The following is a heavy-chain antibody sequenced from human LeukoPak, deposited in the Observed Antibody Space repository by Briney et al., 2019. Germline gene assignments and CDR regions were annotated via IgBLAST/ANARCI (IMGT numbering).Heavy chain of an antibody. D-gene: IGHD1-26*01. V-gene: IGHV4-4*07. CDR1: DGSISSYF. Sequence: SETLSLTCTVSDGSISSYFWSWVRQPAGKGLEWIGRIYTSGATNYNPSLKSRVIMSVDTSNNQFSLNLSSVTAADTAVYYCAREYSGSYFRAFDIWGQGTMVTVSS. CDR3: AREYSGSYFRAFDI. J-gene: IGHJ3*02. CDR2: IYTSGAT.